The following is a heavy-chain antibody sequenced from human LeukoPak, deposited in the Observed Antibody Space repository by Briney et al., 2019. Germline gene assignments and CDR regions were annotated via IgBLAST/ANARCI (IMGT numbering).Heavy chain of an antibody. D-gene: IGHD2-15*01. J-gene: IGHJ6*02. CDR3: VRGYSFGPYGMDV. CDR2: ISTRSGTYT. CDR1: GLTFSSYS. V-gene: IGHV3-21*01. Sequence: GESLRLSCAASGLTFSSYSFHWVRQAPGKGLEWVSSISTRSGTYTYYADSVKGRFIISRDNAKNSLYLQMNSLRSDDTAVYYCVRGYSFGPYGMDVWGQGTTVTVSS.